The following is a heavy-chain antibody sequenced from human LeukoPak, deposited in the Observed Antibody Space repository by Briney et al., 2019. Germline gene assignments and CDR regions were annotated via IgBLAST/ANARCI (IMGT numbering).Heavy chain of an antibody. CDR2: IYYSGST. V-gene: IGHV4-61*01. J-gene: IGHJ6*02. CDR3: ARGLHGMDV. CDR1: GGSVNSGSYY. Sequence: SETLSLTCTVSGGSVNSGSYYWNWIRQPPGKGLEWIGYIYYSGSTNYNPSLKSRVTISVDTSKNQFSLKLSSVTAADTAVYYCARGLHGMDVWGQGTTVTVSS.